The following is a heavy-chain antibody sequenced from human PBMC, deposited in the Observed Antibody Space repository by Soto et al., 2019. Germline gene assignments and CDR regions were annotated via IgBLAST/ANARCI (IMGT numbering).Heavy chain of an antibody. CDR2: TYYRSKWYN. V-gene: IGHV6-1*01. D-gene: IGHD5-18*01. CDR1: GDSVSSNSAA. CDR3: ARELEQLCLRALRYYYGMDV. Sequence: SQTLSLTCAISGDSVSSNSAAWNWIRQSPSRGLEWLGRTYYRSKWYNDYAVSVKSRITINPDTSKNQFSLQLNSVTPEDTAVYYCARELEQLCLRALRYYYGMDVWGQVNTVTVSS. J-gene: IGHJ6*02.